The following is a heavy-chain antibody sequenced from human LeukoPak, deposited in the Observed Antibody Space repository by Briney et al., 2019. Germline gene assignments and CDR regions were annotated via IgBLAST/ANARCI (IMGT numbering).Heavy chain of an antibody. CDR2: INPNSGGT. CDR1: GYTFSDYY. Sequence: GASVKVSCKASGYTFSDYYMHWVRQAPGQGLEWMGWINPNSGGTSYAQKFQGRVTMTKDTSISAAYMELSGLRPDDTAAYYCAKLWSYDILTDSYTNDYWGQGTLVTVSS. V-gene: IGHV1-2*02. J-gene: IGHJ4*02. D-gene: IGHD3-9*01. CDR3: AKLWSYDILTDSYTNDY.